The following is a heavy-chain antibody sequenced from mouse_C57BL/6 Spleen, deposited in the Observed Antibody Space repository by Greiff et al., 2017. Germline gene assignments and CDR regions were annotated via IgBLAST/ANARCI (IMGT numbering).Heavy chain of an antibody. Sequence: VQLQQPGAELVRPGSSVKLSCKASGYTFTSYWMHWVKQRPIQGLEWIGNIDPSDSETHYNQKFKDKATLTVDKSSSTAYMQLSSLTSEDSAVYYCAREIYYGNYGFAYWGQGTLVTVSA. D-gene: IGHD2-1*01. CDR1: GYTFTSYW. J-gene: IGHJ3*01. V-gene: IGHV1-52*01. CDR2: IDPSDSET. CDR3: AREIYYGNYGFAY.